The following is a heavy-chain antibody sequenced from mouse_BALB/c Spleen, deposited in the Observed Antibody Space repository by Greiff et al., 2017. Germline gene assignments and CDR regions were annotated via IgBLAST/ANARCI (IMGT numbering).Heavy chain of an antibody. CDR1: GFSLTGYG. D-gene: IGHD2-14*01. Sequence: VQLQESGPGLVAPSQSLSITCTVSGFSLTGYGVNWVRQPPGKGLEWLGMIWGDGSTDYNSALKSRLSISKDNSKSQVFLKMNSLQTDDTARYYCAREGYSGGFAYWGQGTLVTVSA. CDR2: IWGDGST. CDR3: AREGYSGGFAY. J-gene: IGHJ3*01. V-gene: IGHV2-6-7*02.